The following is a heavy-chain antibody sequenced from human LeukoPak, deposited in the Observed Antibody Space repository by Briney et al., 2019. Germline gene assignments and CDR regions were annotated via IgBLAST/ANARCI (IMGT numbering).Heavy chain of an antibody. CDR3: ARYWGSGWTFDY. CDR2: INHSGST. CDR1: GGSFSGYY. D-gene: IGHD6-19*01. Sequence: SETLSLTCAVYGGSFSGYYWSWIRQPPGKGLEWIGEINHSGSTNYNPSLKSRVTISVGTSKNQFSLKLSSGTAADTAVYYCARYWGSGWTFDYWGQGTLVTVSS. V-gene: IGHV4-34*01. J-gene: IGHJ4*02.